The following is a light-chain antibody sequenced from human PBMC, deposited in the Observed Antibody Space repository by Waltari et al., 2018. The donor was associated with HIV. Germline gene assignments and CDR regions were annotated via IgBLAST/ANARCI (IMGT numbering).Light chain of an antibody. CDR2: EVV. J-gene: IGLJ2*01. CDR3: SSYAGSNSDVV. Sequence: VTISCTGTSSDVGGYNYVSWYQHHQGKAPKLMIYEVVTRPSGVPDRFSGSKSGNTATLTVSGLQAEDEADDYCSSYAGSNSDVVFGGGTKLTVL. V-gene: IGLV2-8*01. CDR1: SSDVGGYNY.